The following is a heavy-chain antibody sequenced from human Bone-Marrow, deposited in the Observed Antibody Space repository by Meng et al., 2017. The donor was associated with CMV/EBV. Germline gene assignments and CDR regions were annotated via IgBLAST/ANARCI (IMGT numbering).Heavy chain of an antibody. Sequence: ASVKVSCKASGYTFTSYYMHWVRQAPGQGLEWMGIINPSGGSTSYAQKFQGRVTMTRNTSISTAYMELSSLRSEDTGVYYCARARGAVDTAMVMGYWGQGTLVTVSS. J-gene: IGHJ4*02. CDR3: ARARGAVDTAMVMGY. CDR2: INPSGGST. D-gene: IGHD5-18*01. CDR1: GYTFTSYY. V-gene: IGHV1-46*01.